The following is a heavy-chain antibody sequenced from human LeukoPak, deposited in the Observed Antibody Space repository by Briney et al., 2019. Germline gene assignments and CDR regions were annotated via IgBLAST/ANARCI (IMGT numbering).Heavy chain of an antibody. CDR1: GFTFSTYW. V-gene: IGHV3-7*01. CDR3: ARSAYSHGTPFDY. D-gene: IGHD5-18*01. J-gene: IGHJ4*02. Sequence: GGSLRLSCAASGFTFSTYWMNWVRQAPGKGLEWVANIKRDGSEKYYVDSVKGRFTISRDNARNSLYLQMNSLRAEDTAVYYCARSAYSHGTPFDYWGQGTLVTVSS. CDR2: IKRDGSEK.